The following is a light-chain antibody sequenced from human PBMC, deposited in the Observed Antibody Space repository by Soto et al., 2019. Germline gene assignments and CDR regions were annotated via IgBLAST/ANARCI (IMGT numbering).Light chain of an antibody. CDR2: DAS. CDR3: QQYNNCPIT. V-gene: IGKV3D-15*01. Sequence: EIVMTQSPATLSVSPGERATLSCRASQSVSSNLAWYQQKPGQAPRLLIFDASTRATGIPARFSGSGSGTEFTLTISSLQSEDFAVYYCQQYNNCPITFGQGTRLEIK. CDR1: QSVSSN. J-gene: IGKJ5*01.